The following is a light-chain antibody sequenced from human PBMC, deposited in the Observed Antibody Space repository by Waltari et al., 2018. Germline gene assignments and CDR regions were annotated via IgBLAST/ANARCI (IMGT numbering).Light chain of an antibody. CDR3: QQYYSTAMYT. CDR1: QSVLCSSNNKNY. Sequence: DIVMTQSPDSLAVSLGERATINCKSSQSVLCSSNNKNYLAWYQQKPGQPPKLLIYWASTRESGVPDRFSGSGSGTDFTLTISSLQAEDVAVYYCQQYYSTAMYTFGQGTKLEIK. J-gene: IGKJ2*01. CDR2: WAS. V-gene: IGKV4-1*01.